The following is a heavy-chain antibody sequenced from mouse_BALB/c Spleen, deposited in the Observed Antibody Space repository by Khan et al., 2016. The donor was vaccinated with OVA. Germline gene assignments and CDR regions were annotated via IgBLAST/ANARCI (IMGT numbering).Heavy chain of an antibody. CDR3: ARRTTGYALDY. CDR1: GYSFTSHT. Sequence: QVRLQQSGAELARPGASVKMSCKASGYSFTSHTMHWVKQRLGQGLEWIGYINPRSGYTNYNQKFNDKATLTADKSSSKAYMQLSSLTSEDSADYYCARRTTGYALDYWGQGTSVTVSS. D-gene: IGHD2-14*01. J-gene: IGHJ4*01. CDR2: INPRSGYT. V-gene: IGHV1-4*01.